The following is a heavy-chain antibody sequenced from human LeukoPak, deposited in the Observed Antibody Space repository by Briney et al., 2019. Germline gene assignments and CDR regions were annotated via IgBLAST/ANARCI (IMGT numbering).Heavy chain of an antibody. CDR1: GGSFSGYY. CDR3: ARVSGYDWESFYDY. V-gene: IGHV4-34*01. Sequence: SETLSLTCSFYGGSFSGYYWSWVRQPPGKGLEWIGEINHSGGTNYDPSLKSRVTISLDTSKNQFSLKLSSVTAADTAVYYCARVSGYDWESFYDYWGQGTLVTVSS. D-gene: IGHD5-12*01. CDR2: INHSGGT. J-gene: IGHJ4*02.